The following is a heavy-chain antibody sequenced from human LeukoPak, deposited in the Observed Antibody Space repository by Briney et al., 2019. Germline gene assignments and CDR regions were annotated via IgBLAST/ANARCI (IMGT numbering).Heavy chain of an antibody. CDR3: GKGRAVEVVAAFHY. D-gene: IGHD2-15*01. J-gene: IGHJ4*02. CDR2: ISGSGAST. Sequence: PGGSLRLSCAASGFTFSSYAMSWVRQAPGKGLEWVSAISGSGASTYYADSVKGRFTISRDNSKNTLYLQMNSLRAEDTAVYYCGKGRAVEVVAAFHYWGQGTVVTVSS. V-gene: IGHV3-23*01. CDR1: GFTFSSYA.